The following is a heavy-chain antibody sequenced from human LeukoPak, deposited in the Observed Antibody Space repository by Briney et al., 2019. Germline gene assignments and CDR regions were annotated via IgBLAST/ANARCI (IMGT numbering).Heavy chain of an antibody. CDR3: ARDLAGDYGVY. D-gene: IGHD3-10*01. CDR1: GYTFTNYG. CDR2: ISAYNGNT. Sequence: ASVKVSCKASGYTFTNYGFTWVRQAPGQGLEWMGWISAYNGNTNYAQKFQGRVTMTTDTSTSTAYMELRSLRSDDTAVYYCARDLAGDYGVYWGQGTLVTVSS. J-gene: IGHJ4*02. V-gene: IGHV1-18*01.